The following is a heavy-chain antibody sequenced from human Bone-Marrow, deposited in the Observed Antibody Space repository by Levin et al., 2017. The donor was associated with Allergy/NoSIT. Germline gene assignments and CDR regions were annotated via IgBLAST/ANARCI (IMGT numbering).Heavy chain of an antibody. D-gene: IGHD2-2*01. CDR3: AKDPYSTNPRNAFDI. CDR2: IRGSGSGA. V-gene: IGHV3-23*01. Sequence: GGSLRLSCAASGFTFSSYAMSWVRQAPGKGMEWVSSIRGSGSGAYYADSVKGRFTISRDNSKNTFYLQINSLRAADTAVYYCAKDPYSTNPRNAFDIWGQGTVVTVSS. CDR1: GFTFSSYA. J-gene: IGHJ3*02.